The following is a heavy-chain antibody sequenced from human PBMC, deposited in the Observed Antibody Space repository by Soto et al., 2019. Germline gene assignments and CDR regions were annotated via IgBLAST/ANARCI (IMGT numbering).Heavy chain of an antibody. V-gene: IGHV5-10-1*01. Sequence: GESLKISCKGSGYSFTGYWISWVRQMPGKGLEWMGRIDPSDSYTNYSPSFQGHVTISADKSISTAYLQWSSLKASDTAMYYCARSSYGSEYYYYGMDVWGQGTTVTVSS. J-gene: IGHJ6*02. D-gene: IGHD5-18*01. CDR1: GYSFTGYW. CDR3: ARSSYGSEYYYYGMDV. CDR2: IDPSDSYT.